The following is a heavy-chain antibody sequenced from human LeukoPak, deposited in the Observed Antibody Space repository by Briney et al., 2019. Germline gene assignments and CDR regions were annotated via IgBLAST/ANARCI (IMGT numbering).Heavy chain of an antibody. CDR2: IGTAGDP. D-gene: IGHD3-9*01. CDR3: AGGLRYFDWSRDYYYYYGMDV. CDR1: GFTFSSYD. Sequence: GGSLRLSCAASGFTFSSYDRHWVRQATGKGLEWVSAIGTAGDPYYPGSVKGRFTISRENAKNSLYLQMNSLRAGDTAVYYCAGGLRYFDWSRDYYYYYGMDVWGKGTTVTVSS. V-gene: IGHV3-13*05. J-gene: IGHJ6*04.